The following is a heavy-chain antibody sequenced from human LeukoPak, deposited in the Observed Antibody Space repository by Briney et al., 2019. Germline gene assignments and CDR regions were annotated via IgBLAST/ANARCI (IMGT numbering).Heavy chain of an antibody. Sequence: SETLSLTCTVSGGSISGYYWIWIRQPPGKGLEWIGYIYYSGSTNYNPSLKSRVTISVDTSKNQLSLKLSSVTAADTAVYYCARVSDSSSWYLLDYWGQGTLVAVSS. CDR1: GGSISGYY. V-gene: IGHV4-59*12. D-gene: IGHD6-13*01. J-gene: IGHJ4*02. CDR2: IYYSGST. CDR3: ARVSDSSSWYLLDY.